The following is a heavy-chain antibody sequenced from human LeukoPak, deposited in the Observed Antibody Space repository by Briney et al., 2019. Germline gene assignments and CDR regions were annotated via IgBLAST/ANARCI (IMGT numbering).Heavy chain of an antibody. V-gene: IGHV1-24*01. CDR1: GYTLTEVS. CDR3: ATEVVGYGDVHYFDS. Sequence: ASVNVSCKISGYTLTEVSMHWVRQAPGKGLEWMGGFDLADGEPIYTQKFQGRVTMSEDTSTDTAYMDLSSLRSEDTAVYYCATEVVGYGDVHYFDSWGQGTLVTVSS. CDR2: FDLADGEP. J-gene: IGHJ4*02. D-gene: IGHD4-17*01.